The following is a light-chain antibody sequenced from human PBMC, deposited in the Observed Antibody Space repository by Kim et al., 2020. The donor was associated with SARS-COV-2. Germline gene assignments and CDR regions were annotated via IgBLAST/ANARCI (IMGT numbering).Light chain of an antibody. CDR2: GKN. CDR3: NSRGSNDNVL. CDR1: SLRSNY. J-gene: IGLJ2*01. Sequence: VALGQTVRITCQGDSLRSNYATWYQQKPGQAPIVGIYGKNNRPSGIPDRFSGSSSGDTASLTITGTRTSNEADYYCNSRGSNDNVLFGGGTQLTVL. V-gene: IGLV3-19*01.